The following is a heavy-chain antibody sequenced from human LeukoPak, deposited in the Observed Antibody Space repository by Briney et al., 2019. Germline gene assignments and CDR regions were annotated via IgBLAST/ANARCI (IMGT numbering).Heavy chain of an antibody. J-gene: IGHJ6*02. Sequence: ASVKVSCKASGYTFTSYGISWVRQAPGQGLEWMGWISAHNGNTNYAQKLQGRVTMTTDTSTSTAYMELRSLRSDDTAVYYCARAYYDSSGYYYYYYGMDVWGQGTTVTVSS. D-gene: IGHD3-22*01. CDR3: ARAYYDSSGYYYYYYGMDV. CDR2: ISAHNGNT. CDR1: GYTFTSYG. V-gene: IGHV1-18*01.